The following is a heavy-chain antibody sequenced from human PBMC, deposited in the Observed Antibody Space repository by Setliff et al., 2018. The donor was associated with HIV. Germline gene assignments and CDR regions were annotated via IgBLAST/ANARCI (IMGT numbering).Heavy chain of an antibody. Sequence: LSLTCTVSGDSITNDDYYWGWIRQPPGKGLEWIAIIHYNGRTYYDPSLKSRVTIFVDTSKTQFYLKLRSVTASDTAVYYCARYTSKVDWFDPWGQGTLVTVTS. CDR2: IHYNGRT. CDR3: ARYTSKVDWFDP. J-gene: IGHJ5*02. D-gene: IGHD2-2*02. V-gene: IGHV4-39*01. CDR1: GDSITNDDYY.